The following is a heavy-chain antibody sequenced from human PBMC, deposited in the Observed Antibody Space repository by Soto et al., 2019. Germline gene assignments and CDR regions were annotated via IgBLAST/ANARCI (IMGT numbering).Heavy chain of an antibody. Sequence: GGSLRLSCAASGFTFSSYGMHWVRQAPGKGLEWVAVIWYDGSNKYYADSVKGRFTISRDNSKNTLYLQMNSLRAEDTAVYYCAKDSGNYYDTSGPIWGRGTMVTVSS. D-gene: IGHD3-22*01. CDR2: IWYDGSNK. J-gene: IGHJ3*02. V-gene: IGHV3-33*06. CDR1: GFTFSSYG. CDR3: AKDSGNYYDTSGPI.